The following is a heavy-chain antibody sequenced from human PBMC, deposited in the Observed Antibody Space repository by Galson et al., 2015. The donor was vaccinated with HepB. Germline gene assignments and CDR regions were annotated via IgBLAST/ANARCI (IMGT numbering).Heavy chain of an antibody. V-gene: IGHV1-3*01. CDR1: GYTFTSYA. J-gene: IGHJ4*02. CDR2: INAGNGNT. CDR3: AREPGAYY. Sequence: SVKVSCKASGYTFTSYAMHWVRQAPGQRLEWMGWINAGNGNTKYSQKFQGRVTITSDTSATTAYMELSSLRAEDTAVYYCAREPGAYYWGQGTLVTVSS.